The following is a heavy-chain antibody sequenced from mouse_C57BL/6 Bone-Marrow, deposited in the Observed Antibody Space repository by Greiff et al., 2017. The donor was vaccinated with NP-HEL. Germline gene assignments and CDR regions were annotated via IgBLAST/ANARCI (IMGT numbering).Heavy chain of an antibody. CDR2: IRNKANNHAT. J-gene: IGHJ4*01. V-gene: IGHV6-6*01. CDR3: TPLYYGNYDYAMDY. CDR1: GFTFSDAW. Sequence: EVKLVESGGGLVQPGGSMKLSCAASGFTFSDAWMDWVRQSPEKGLEWVAEIRNKANNHATYYAESVKGRFTISRDDSKSSVYLQMNSLRAEDTGIYYCTPLYYGNYDYAMDYWGQGTSVTVSS. D-gene: IGHD2-1*01.